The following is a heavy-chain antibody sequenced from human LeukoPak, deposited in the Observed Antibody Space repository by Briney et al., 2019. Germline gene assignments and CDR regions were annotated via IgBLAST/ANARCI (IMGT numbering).Heavy chain of an antibody. V-gene: IGHV3-33*01. J-gene: IGHJ4*02. D-gene: IGHD4-17*01. CDR1: GFTFSSYG. CDR3: AYGDHLGPFDY. Sequence: GRSLRLSCAASGFTFSSYGMHWVRQAPGKGLEWVAVIWYDGSNKYYADSVKGRFTISRDNSKNTLYLQVNSLRAEDTAVYYCAYGDHLGPFDYWGQGTLVTVSS. CDR2: IWYDGSNK.